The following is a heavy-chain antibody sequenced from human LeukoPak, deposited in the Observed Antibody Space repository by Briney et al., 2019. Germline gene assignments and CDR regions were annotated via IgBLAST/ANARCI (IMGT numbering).Heavy chain of an antibody. CDR3: ATHYCTNGVSYLPPDY. D-gene: IGHD2-8*01. CDR1: GYTFTGYY. CDR2: INPNSGGT. V-gene: IGHV1-2*02. J-gene: IGHJ4*02. Sequence: ASVKVSCKASGYTFTGYYMHWVRQAPGQGLEWMGWINPNSGGTNYAQKFQGRVIMTRDTSISTAYMELSRLRSDDTAVYYCATHYCTNGVSYLPPDYWGQGTLVTVSS.